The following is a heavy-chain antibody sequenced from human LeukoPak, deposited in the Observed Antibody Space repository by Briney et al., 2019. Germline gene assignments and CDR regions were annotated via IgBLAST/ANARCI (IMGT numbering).Heavy chain of an antibody. D-gene: IGHD2-2*01. V-gene: IGHV5-51*01. CDR2: IYPGDSDT. J-gene: IGHJ3*02. CDR3: ARPYCSSTSCNDAFDN. CDR1: GYSFTCYW. Sequence: GESLKISCKGSGYSFTCYWIGWVRQMPGKGLEWMGIIYPGDSDTRYSPSFQGQVTISADKSISTAYLQWSSLKASDTAMYYCARPYCSSTSCNDAFDNWGQGTMVTVSS.